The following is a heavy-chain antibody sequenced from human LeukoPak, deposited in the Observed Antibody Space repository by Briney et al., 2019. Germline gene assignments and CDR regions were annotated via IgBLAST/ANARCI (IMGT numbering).Heavy chain of an antibody. V-gene: IGHV4-59*01. CDR2: IYYSGST. D-gene: IGHD3-9*01. Sequence: SETLSLTCTVSGGSISSYYWSWIRQPPGKGLEWIGYIYYSGSTNYNPSLKSRVTISVDTSKNQFSLKLSSVTAADTAVYYCASGDVLRYFDWDYWGQGTLVTVSS. J-gene: IGHJ4*02. CDR1: GGSISSYY. CDR3: ASGDVLRYFDWDY.